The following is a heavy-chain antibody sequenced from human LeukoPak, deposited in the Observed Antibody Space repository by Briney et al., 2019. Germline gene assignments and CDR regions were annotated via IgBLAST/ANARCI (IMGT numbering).Heavy chain of an antibody. V-gene: IGHV1-2*02. Sequence: GASVKVSCKASGYTFTGYYMHWVRQAPGQGLEWMGWINPNSGGTNYAQKIQGRVTMTRDTSISTAYMELSRLRSDDTAVYYCARRRGAEYFQHWGQGTLVTVSS. D-gene: IGHD3-10*01. CDR1: GYTFTGYY. CDR3: ARRRGAEYFQH. CDR2: INPNSGGT. J-gene: IGHJ1*01.